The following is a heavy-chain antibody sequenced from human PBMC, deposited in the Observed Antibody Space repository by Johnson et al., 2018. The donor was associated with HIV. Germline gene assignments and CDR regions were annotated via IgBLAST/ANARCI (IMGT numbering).Heavy chain of an antibody. CDR2: ISYDGSNK. CDR3: ARGLTMIVVVDAFDI. J-gene: IGHJ3*02. D-gene: IGHD3-22*01. CDR1: GFTFNTYA. Sequence: QVQLVESGGGVVQPGRSLRLSCAASGFTFNTYAMNWVRQAPGKGLEWVALISYDGSNKYYADSVKGRFTISRDNSKNTLYLQMNSLRDEDTSVYYCARGLTMIVVVDAFDIWGQGTMVTVSS. V-gene: IGHV3-30-3*01.